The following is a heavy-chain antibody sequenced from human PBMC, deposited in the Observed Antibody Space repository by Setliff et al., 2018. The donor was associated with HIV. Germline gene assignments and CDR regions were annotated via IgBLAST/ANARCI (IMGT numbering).Heavy chain of an antibody. V-gene: IGHV4-34*01. D-gene: IGHD6-13*01. J-gene: IGHJ5*02. Sequence: SETLSLTCAVYGGSFRGYYWNWIRQSPDKGLEWIGEIDHSGSTNYNPSLRSRVIMSTDTPKSQFSLNLTSLTAGDTAVYYCARGTKGSRWSVTRINWFDTWGQGTLVTVSS. CDR3: ARGTKGSRWSVTRINWFDT. CDR1: GGSFRGYY. CDR2: IDHSGST.